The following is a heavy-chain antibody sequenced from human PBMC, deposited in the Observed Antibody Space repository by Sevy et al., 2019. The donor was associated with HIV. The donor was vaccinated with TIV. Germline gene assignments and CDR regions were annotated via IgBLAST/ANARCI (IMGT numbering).Heavy chain of an antibody. CDR1: GFTFSSYA. CDR2: LNGGGGST. D-gene: IGHD3-10*01. CDR3: AKDRIWELGDAFDI. V-gene: IGHV3-23*01. Sequence: GGSLRLSCAASGFTFSSYAMNWVRQAPGKGLQWVSGLNGGGGSTSYAGSVKGLFAISKDNSKNTLYLQMNSLRAEDTAVYYCAKDRIWELGDAFDIWGQGTMVTVSS. J-gene: IGHJ3*02.